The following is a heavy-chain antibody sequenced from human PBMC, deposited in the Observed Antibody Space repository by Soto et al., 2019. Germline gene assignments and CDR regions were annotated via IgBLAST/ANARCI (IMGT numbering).Heavy chain of an antibody. Sequence: GGSLRLSCAASGFTFSSYAMGWVRQAPGKGLEWVSAISGSGGSTYYADSVKGRFTISRDNSKNTLYLQMNSLRAEDTAVYYCAKVYAAGERLFDYWGQGTLVTVSS. V-gene: IGHV3-23*01. CDR2: ISGSGGST. D-gene: IGHD6-13*01. CDR1: GFTFSSYA. J-gene: IGHJ4*02. CDR3: AKVYAAGERLFDY.